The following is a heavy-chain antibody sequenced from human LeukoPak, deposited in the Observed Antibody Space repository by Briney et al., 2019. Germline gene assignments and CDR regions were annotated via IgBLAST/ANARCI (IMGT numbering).Heavy chain of an antibody. V-gene: IGHV3-23*01. CDR1: GFTFSSYA. CDR3: AKADDYDFWSGGDY. J-gene: IGHJ4*02. Sequence: GGSLRLSCAASGFTFSSYAMSWVRQAPGKGLEWVSAISGSGDSTYYADSVKGRFTISRDNSKNTLYLQMNSLRAEDTAVYYCAKADDYDFWSGGDYWGQGTLVIVSS. D-gene: IGHD3-3*01. CDR2: ISGSGDST.